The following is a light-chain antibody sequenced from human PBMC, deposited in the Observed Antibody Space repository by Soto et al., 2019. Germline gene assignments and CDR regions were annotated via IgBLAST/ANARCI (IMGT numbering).Light chain of an antibody. CDR1: QDIGTY. Sequence: DIPMTQSPPSLSASVGDRVTITCQASQDIGTYLNWYQHKPGKAPNLVIYDASNLETGVPSRFSGGGSGTDFTFTISSLRPEDIATYYCQLSNLLPLFGPGTKVDF. CDR2: DAS. CDR3: QLSNLLPL. J-gene: IGKJ3*01. V-gene: IGKV1-33*01.